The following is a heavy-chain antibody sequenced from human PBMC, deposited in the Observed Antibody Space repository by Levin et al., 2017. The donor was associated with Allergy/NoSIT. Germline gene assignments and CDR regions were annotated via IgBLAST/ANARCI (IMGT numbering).Heavy chain of an antibody. V-gene: IGHV3-74*01. Sequence: GGSPRLSCAASGFTFSSYWMYWVRQAPGKGLVWVSRINSDGSSTSYADSVKGRFTISRDNAKNTLYLQMNSLRAEDTAVYYCARVYGWGAFDIWGQGTMVTVSS. CDR3: ARVYGWGAFDI. CDR1: GFTFSSYW. CDR2: INSDGSST. D-gene: IGHD3-16*01. J-gene: IGHJ3*02.